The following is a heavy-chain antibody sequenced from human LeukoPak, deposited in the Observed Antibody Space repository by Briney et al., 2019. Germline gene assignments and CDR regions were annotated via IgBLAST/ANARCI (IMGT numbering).Heavy chain of an antibody. CDR1: GYTFTSYA. Sequence: ASVKVSCKASGYTFTSYAISWVRQAPGQGLEWMGWINPNSGGTNYAQKFQGRVTMTRDTSISTAYMELSRLRSDDTAVYYCARNKLVGATHTYDAFDIWGQGTMVTVSS. V-gene: IGHV1-2*02. CDR3: ARNKLVGATHTYDAFDI. J-gene: IGHJ3*02. CDR2: INPNSGGT. D-gene: IGHD1-26*01.